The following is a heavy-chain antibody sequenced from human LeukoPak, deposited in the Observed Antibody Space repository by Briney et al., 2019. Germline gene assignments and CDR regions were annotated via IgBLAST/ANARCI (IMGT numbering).Heavy chain of an antibody. Sequence: PGGSLRLSCTASGFTLGGHDMHWVRQTPGDGLEWVAAVSAGHHAFYAGSVKGRFTVSREDAKNSLYLQMNSLRAGDTAVYYCVREAGGYHYTYFDYWGQGSLVTVSS. CDR3: VREAGGYHYTYFDY. CDR2: VSAGHHA. J-gene: IGHJ4*02. D-gene: IGHD4-11*01. V-gene: IGHV3-13*01. CDR1: GFTLGGHD.